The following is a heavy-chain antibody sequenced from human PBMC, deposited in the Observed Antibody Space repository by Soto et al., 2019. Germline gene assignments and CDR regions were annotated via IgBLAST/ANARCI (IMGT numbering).Heavy chain of an antibody. CDR1: GFTFSPYT. CDR3: ARGGGFCGADCYKGGIDY. D-gene: IGHD2-21*02. Sequence: LRLSCAAPGFTFSPYTMHWVRQTPGKGLEWVAVISYDGSDKYYAGSVRGRFTISRDNSKNTLFLQMNSLRAEDTALYYCARGGGFCGADCYKGGIDYWGQGALVTVSS. V-gene: IGHV3-30-3*01. J-gene: IGHJ4*02. CDR2: ISYDGSDK.